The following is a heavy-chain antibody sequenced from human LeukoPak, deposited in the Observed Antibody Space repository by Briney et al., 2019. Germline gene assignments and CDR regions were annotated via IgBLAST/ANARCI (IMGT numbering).Heavy chain of an antibody. CDR1: GFTFSSYA. J-gene: IGHJ4*02. CDR3: AGEGYCSVGSCYSDY. Sequence: GGSLRLSCAVSGFTFSSYAMSWVRQAPGKGLEWVSVIYGGGTTYYADSVKGRFTISRDNSKNILYLQMNYLTAEDTAVYYCAGEGYCSVGSCYSDYWGQGTLVTVSS. CDR2: IYGGGTT. D-gene: IGHD2-15*01. V-gene: IGHV3-53*01.